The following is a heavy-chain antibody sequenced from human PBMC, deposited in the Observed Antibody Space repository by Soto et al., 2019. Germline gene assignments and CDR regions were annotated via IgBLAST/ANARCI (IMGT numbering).Heavy chain of an antibody. Sequence: SETLSLACTVCGGSISSSTYYWGWIRQPPGKGLEWIGSIYYSGSTYYNPSLKSRVTISVDTSKNQFSLKLSSVTAADTAVYYCAMGELRYFDWRQADFDYWGQGTLVTVSS. CDR2: IYYSGST. J-gene: IGHJ4*02. CDR3: AMGELRYFDWRQADFDY. D-gene: IGHD3-9*01. CDR1: GGSISSSTYY. V-gene: IGHV4-39*01.